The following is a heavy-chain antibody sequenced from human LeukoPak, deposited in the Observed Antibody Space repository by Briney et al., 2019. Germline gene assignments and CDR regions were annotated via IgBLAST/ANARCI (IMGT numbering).Heavy chain of an antibody. Sequence: GGSLRLSCAASGFTFSSYAMHWVRKAPGKGLEWVAVISYDGSNKYYADSVKGRFTISRDNSKNTLYLQMNSLRAEDTAVYYCARDGARYSSGMGDAFDIWGQGTMVTVSS. CDR2: ISYDGSNK. D-gene: IGHD6-19*01. V-gene: IGHV3-30*04. CDR1: GFTFSSYA. CDR3: ARDGARYSSGMGDAFDI. J-gene: IGHJ3*02.